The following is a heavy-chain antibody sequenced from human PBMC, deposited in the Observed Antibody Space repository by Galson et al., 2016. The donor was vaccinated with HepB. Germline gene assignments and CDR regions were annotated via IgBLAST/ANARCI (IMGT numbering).Heavy chain of an antibody. CDR3: ARSLHGGGWNDPFDY. D-gene: IGHD1-1*01. CDR1: GFTFSRYE. CDR2: ISNSGTTI. Sequence: SLRLSCAASGFTFSRYEMNWVRQAPGKGLEWVSYISNSGTTIYYADSVKGRFTISRDNAKNSLYLQMNSLRVDDTAVYYCARSLHGGGWNDPFDYWGQGTLVTVSS. J-gene: IGHJ4*02. V-gene: IGHV3-48*03.